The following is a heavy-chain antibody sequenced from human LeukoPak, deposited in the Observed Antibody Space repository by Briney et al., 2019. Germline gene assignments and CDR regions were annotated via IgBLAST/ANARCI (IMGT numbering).Heavy chain of an antibody. CDR1: RFTFSSYS. D-gene: IGHD2-2*02. Sequence: GGSLRLSCAASRFTFSSYSMNWVRQAPGKGLEWVSSISSSSTYIYYADSLKGRFTISRDNAKNSLSLQMNSLRAEDTAVYYCARDTHCSSTSCYNAFDIYGQGTMVTVSS. V-gene: IGHV3-21*01. J-gene: IGHJ3*02. CDR2: ISSSSTYI. CDR3: ARDTHCSSTSCYNAFDI.